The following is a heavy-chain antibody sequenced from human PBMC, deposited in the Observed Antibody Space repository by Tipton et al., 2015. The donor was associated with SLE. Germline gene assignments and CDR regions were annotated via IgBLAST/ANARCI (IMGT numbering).Heavy chain of an antibody. CDR3: AKEGAGDGYVLDH. CDR2: IWLDGTNI. Sequence: SLRLSCAASGFALSSSAMRWVRQAPGKGLEWVAVIWLDGTNIKYADSVRGRFAISRDDSKNTLFLQMRSVRPEDTAVYYCAKEGAGDGYVLDHWGQGTTVTVSS. V-gene: IGHV3-30*18. D-gene: IGHD5-24*01. J-gene: IGHJ6*02. CDR1: GFALSSSA.